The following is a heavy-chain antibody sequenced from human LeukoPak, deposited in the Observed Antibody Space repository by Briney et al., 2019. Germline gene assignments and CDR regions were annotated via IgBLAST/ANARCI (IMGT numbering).Heavy chain of an antibody. D-gene: IGHD5-18*01. CDR3: AKDIAGRDNYGYYFGY. V-gene: IGHV3-23*01. CDR2: MSGSGGKI. CDR1: GFTFNNYW. Sequence: GGSLRLSCAASGFTFNNYWMSWVRQAPGKGLEWVSGMSGSGGKIYYADSVKGRFTISRDNSKNTLYLQMDSLRAEDTAIYYCAKDIAGRDNYGYYFGYWGQGNLVTVSS. J-gene: IGHJ4*02.